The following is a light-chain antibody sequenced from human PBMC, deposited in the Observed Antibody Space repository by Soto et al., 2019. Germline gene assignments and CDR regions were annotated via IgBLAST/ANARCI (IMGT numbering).Light chain of an antibody. CDR1: QTISSY. J-gene: IGKJ2*01. CDR3: QQSHSIPYT. Sequence: IQMTQYPSSLSASVGDRVTITCRASQTISSYLNWYQQKPGKAPKLLIYAASSLQSGVPSRFSGSGSGTDFTLTISSLQPEDFATYYCQQSHSIPYTFGQGTKLEIK. V-gene: IGKV1-39*01. CDR2: AAS.